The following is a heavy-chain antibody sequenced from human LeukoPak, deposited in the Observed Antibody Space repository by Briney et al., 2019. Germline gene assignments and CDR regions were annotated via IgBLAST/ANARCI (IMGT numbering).Heavy chain of an antibody. CDR1: GYSFVGYG. CDR3: AREHSSSWDQFDY. D-gene: IGHD6-13*01. V-gene: IGHV1-18*01. CDR2: FNPENGNT. J-gene: IGHJ4*02. Sequence: ASVEVSCKASGYSFVGYGITWVRQAPGQGLEWMGWFNPENGNTNYAQKVQGRVTMTADTSTSTSYMELRSLRPDDTAVYYCAREHSSSWDQFDYWGQGTLVTVSS.